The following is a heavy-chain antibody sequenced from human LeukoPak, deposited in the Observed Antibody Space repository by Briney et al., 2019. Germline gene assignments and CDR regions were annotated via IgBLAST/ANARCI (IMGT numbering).Heavy chain of an antibody. D-gene: IGHD6-13*01. Sequence: PGGSLRLSCAASGFIFSDYYMTWIRQAPGKGLEWVSYISFSSSYTNYADSVKGRFTISRDNAKNSLYLQMNNLRAEDTAVYYCVRRPEAGDYWGQGTLVTVSS. CDR1: GFIFSDYY. V-gene: IGHV3-11*03. CDR3: VRRPEAGDY. J-gene: IGHJ4*02. CDR2: ISFSSSYT.